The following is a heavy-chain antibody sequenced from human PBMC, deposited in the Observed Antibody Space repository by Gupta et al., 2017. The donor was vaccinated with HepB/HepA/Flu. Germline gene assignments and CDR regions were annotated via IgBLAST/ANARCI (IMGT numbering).Heavy chain of an antibody. V-gene: IGHV3-30*03. Sequence: QVQLVASGRGVVQPGRSLRLSCAASGFTFSSYGMHWVRQARGKGLEWVAVITYDGSNKYYADSVKGRFTISRDNSKNTLYLQMNSRRAEDTGVYYCATNRGWGQGTLVTVSS. CDR1: GFTFSSYG. J-gene: IGHJ4*02. D-gene: IGHD1-14*01. CDR3: ATNRG. CDR2: ITYDGSNK.